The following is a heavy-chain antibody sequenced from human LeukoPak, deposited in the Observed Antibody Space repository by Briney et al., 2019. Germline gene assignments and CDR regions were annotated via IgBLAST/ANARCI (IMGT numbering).Heavy chain of an antibody. V-gene: IGHV3-66*01. J-gene: IGHJ4*02. CDR3: ARGPYFDY. CDR1: GFTVSNNY. CDR2: IYSGGNT. Sequence: GGSLRLSCAASGFTVSNNYMSWVRQPPGKGLEWVSVIYSGGNTYYADSVKDRFTISRDNSKNTLYLQMNSLRAEDTAVYYCARGPYFDYWGQGTLVTVSS.